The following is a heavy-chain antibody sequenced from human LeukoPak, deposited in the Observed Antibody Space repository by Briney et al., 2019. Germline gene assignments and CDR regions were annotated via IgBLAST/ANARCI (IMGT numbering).Heavy chain of an antibody. CDR1: GGTFSSYA. J-gene: IGHJ6*02. CDR2: IIPIIGLV. V-gene: IGHV1-69*04. D-gene: IGHD3-22*01. Sequence: ASVKVSCKASGGTFSSYAISWVRQAPGQGLKWMGRIIPIIGLVNYAQNFQGRVTITADKSTSTAYMELSSLRSEDTAVYYCARVIVEDYYYGMDVWGQGTTVTVSS. CDR3: ARVIVEDYYYGMDV.